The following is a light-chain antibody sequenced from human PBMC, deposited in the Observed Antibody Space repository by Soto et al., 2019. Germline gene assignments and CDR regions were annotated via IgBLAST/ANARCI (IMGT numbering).Light chain of an antibody. CDR2: AAS. CDR3: QQSYSTPRHGLT. CDR1: QSISSY. Sequence: DIQMTQSPSSLSASVGDRVTITCRASQSISSYLNWYQQKPGKAPKLLIYAASSLQSGVPSRFSGSGSGTDFTLTISSLQPEDFATYYCQQSYSTPRHGLTFGGGTKVEIK. V-gene: IGKV1-39*01. J-gene: IGKJ4*01.